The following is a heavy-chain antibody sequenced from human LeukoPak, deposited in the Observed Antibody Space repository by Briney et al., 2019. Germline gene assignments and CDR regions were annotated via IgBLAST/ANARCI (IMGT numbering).Heavy chain of an antibody. CDR1: GYTFTGYY. CDR3: ARDLPNGSGSYYNVGIDY. Sequence: ASVKVSCKASGYTFTGYYMHWVRQAPGQGLEWMGWINPNSGGTNYAQKFQGRVTMTRDTSISTAYMELSRLRSDDTAVYYCARDLPNGSGSYYNVGIDYWGQGTLVTVSS. D-gene: IGHD3-10*01. CDR2: INPNSGGT. J-gene: IGHJ4*02. V-gene: IGHV1-2*02.